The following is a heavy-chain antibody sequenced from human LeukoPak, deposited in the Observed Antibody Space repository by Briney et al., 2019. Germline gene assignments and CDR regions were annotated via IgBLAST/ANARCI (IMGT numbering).Heavy chain of an antibody. D-gene: IGHD6-19*01. CDR3: ERPRTPLIAVAGTGDAFDI. Sequence: GESLKISCKGSGYSFTSYWIGWVREMAGKRLEWRGIIYPVDSDTRYSPSFQGQVTIAADKSISAAYLPWSSLQASEPAMSYCERPRTPLIAVAGTGDAFDISGQGTMVTVSS. V-gene: IGHV5-51*01. CDR2: IYPVDSDT. CDR1: GYSFTSYW. J-gene: IGHJ3*02.